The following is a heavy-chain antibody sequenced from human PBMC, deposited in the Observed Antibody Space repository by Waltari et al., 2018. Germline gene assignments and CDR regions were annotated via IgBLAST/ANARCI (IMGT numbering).Heavy chain of an antibody. V-gene: IGHV3-7*01. D-gene: IGHD5-12*01. CDR1: GFTFSSYW. CDR2: IKQDGSEK. CDR3: ASGLAPPRPFDY. Sequence: EVQLVESGGGLVQPGGSLRLSCAASGFTFSSYWMSWIRQAPGKGLEWVANIKQDGSEKYYVDSVKGRFTISRDNAKNSLYLQMNSLRAEDTAVYYCASGLAPPRPFDYWGQGTLVTVSS. J-gene: IGHJ4*02.